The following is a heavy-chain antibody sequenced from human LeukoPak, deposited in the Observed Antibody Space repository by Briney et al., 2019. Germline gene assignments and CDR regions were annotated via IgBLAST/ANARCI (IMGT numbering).Heavy chain of an antibody. D-gene: IGHD5-12*01. CDR2: IRYDGSNK. J-gene: IGHJ5*02. Sequence: PGGSLRLSCAASGFTFSSYGMHWVRQAPGKGLEWVAFIRYDGSNKYYADSVKGRFTISRDNSKNTLYLQMNSLRAEDTAVYYCAKDWSGYEYTSPYFDPWGQGTLVTVSS. CDR3: AKDWSGYEYTSPYFDP. V-gene: IGHV3-30*02. CDR1: GFTFSSYG.